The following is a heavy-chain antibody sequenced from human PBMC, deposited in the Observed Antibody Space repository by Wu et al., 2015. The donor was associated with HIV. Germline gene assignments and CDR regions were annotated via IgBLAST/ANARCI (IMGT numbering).Heavy chain of an antibody. CDR3: TTGGESDIPPTYYMDV. J-gene: IGHJ6*03. D-gene: IGHD2-21*01. CDR1: GYAFNTY. V-gene: IGHV1-46*02. CDR2: INPSSAYA. Sequence: QVQLVQSGAEVKKPGASMKISCKTSGYAFNTYIYWVRQAPGQGLEWMGIINPSSAYATYAQKFQGRITMTRDTSTSTVYMELISLSSEDTAVYYCTTGGESDIPPTYYMDVWGKGTTVTVSS.